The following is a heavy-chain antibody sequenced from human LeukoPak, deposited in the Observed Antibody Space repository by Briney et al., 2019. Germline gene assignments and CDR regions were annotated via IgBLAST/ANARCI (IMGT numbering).Heavy chain of an antibody. CDR1: GFSISSGYY. CDR3: ARVNGTSPEDY. J-gene: IGHJ4*02. V-gene: IGHV4-38-2*01. D-gene: IGHD2-8*01. Sequence: PSETLSLTCAVSGFSISSGYYWAWVRQPPGKGLEWIGSIYRSGRTNFNPSLKRRVTMSVDTSKNQFSLNLSSVTAADTAVYYFARVNGTSPEDYWGQGALVTVSS. CDR2: IYRSGRT.